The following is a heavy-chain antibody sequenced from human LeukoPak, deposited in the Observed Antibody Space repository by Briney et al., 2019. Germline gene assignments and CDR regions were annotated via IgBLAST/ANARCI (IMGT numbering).Heavy chain of an antibody. D-gene: IGHD3-10*01. V-gene: IGHV1-2*02. J-gene: IGHJ4*02. CDR1: GYTFTGYY. CDR2: INPNSGCT. Sequence: SSVKDSCKDSGYTFTGYYMHWVRQTPGQGLEWMGWINPNSGCTNYAQKVQGRVTITRDTSISTAYMELSRLRSDDTAVYYCARYGSGVDYWGQGTLVTVSS. CDR3: ARYGSGVDY.